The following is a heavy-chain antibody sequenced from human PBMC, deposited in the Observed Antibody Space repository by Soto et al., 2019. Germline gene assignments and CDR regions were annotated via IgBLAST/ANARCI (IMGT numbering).Heavy chain of an antibody. J-gene: IGHJ4*02. V-gene: IGHV4-34*12. Sequence: PSETLSLTCAVYGGSFSGYFWSWIRQPPGKGLEWIGEIFHGGSTNYSPSLKSRVTISVDTSKNQFSLELGSVTAADTAVYYCARPHYDSNTFYYFFDYWGQGTLVTVSS. CDR1: GGSFSGYF. CDR2: IFHGGST. D-gene: IGHD3-22*01. CDR3: ARPHYDSNTFYYFFDY.